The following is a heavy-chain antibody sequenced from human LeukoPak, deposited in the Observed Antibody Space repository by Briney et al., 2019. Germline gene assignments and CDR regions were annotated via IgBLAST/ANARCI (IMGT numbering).Heavy chain of an antibody. CDR2: IRYDGSNK. CDR3: AKAFVYSSGWPYFDY. CDR1: GFTFSSYG. V-gene: IGHV3-30*02. J-gene: IGHJ4*02. D-gene: IGHD6-19*01. Sequence: GGSLRLSCAASGFTFSSYGMHWVRQAPGKGLEWVAFIRYDGSNKYYADSVKGRFTISRDNSKNTLYLQMNSLRAEDTAVYYCAKAFVYSSGWPYFDYWGQGTLVTVSS.